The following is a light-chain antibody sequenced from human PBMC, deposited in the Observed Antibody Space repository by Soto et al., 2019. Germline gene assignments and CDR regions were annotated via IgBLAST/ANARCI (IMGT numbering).Light chain of an antibody. CDR3: AAWDNSVSRWV. CDR2: RSN. J-gene: IGLJ3*02. V-gene: IGLV1-47*01. Sequence: QSVLTQPPSASGTPGQRVTISCSGSSSNIGSHSVYWFQQLPGTAPKVLIYRSNQRPSGVPDRLSGSQSGTSASLAISGLRSEDEADYYCAAWDNSVSRWVFGGGTKLTVL. CDR1: SSNIGSHS.